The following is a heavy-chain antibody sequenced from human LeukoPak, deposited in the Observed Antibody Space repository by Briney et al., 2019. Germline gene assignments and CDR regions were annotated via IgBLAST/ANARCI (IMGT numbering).Heavy chain of an antibody. D-gene: IGHD6-13*01. J-gene: IGHJ5*01. CDR1: GFTVSSNY. Sequence: PGGSLRLSCAASGFTVSSNYMSWVRQAPGKGLEWVSVIYSGGSTYYADSVKGRFTISRDNSKNTLYLQMNSLRAEDTAVYYCARDLSAGYSSNWYDYWGQGTLVTVSS. CDR2: IYSGGST. CDR3: ARDLSAGYSSNWYDY. V-gene: IGHV3-53*01.